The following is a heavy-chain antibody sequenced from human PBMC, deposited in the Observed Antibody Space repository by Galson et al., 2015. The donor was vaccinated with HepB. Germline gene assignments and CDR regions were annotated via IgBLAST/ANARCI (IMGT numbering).Heavy chain of an antibody. Sequence: SVKVSCKASGSTFTSYDINWVRQATGQGLEWMGWMNPNSGNTGYAQKFQGRVTMTRNTSISTAYMELSSLRSEDTAVYYCAIAAAGTGPFNWFDPWGQGTLVTVSS. J-gene: IGHJ5*02. D-gene: IGHD6-13*01. CDR3: AIAAAGTGPFNWFDP. V-gene: IGHV1-8*01. CDR2: MNPNSGNT. CDR1: GSTFTSYD.